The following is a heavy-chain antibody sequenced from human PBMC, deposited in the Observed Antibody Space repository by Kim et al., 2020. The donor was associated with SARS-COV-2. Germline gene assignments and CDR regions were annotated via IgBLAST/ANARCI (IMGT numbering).Heavy chain of an antibody. CDR1: GFTFSSYA. J-gene: IGHJ6*02. Sequence: GGSLRLSCAASGFTFSSYAMHWVRQAPGKGLEWVAVISYDGSNKYYADSVKGRFTISRDNSKNTLYLQMNSLRAEDTAVYYCARDNDDYYDSSGYYYVLGWGQGTTVTVSS. CDR2: ISYDGSNK. V-gene: IGHV3-30*04. D-gene: IGHD3-22*01. CDR3: ARDNDDYYDSSGYYYVLG.